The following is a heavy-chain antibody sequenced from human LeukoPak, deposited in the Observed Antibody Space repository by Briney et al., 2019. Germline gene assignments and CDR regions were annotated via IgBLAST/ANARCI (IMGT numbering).Heavy chain of an antibody. CDR1: GGSISRYY. Sequence: SETLSLTCTVSGGSISRYYWSWIRQPPGKGLEWIGYIYYSGSTNYNPSLKSRVTISVDTSKNQFSLKLSSVTAADTAVYYCARGSGVQVWSSLDYWGQGTLVTVSS. J-gene: IGHJ4*02. CDR2: IYYSGST. D-gene: IGHD5-18*01. V-gene: IGHV4-59*01. CDR3: ARGSGVQVWSSLDY.